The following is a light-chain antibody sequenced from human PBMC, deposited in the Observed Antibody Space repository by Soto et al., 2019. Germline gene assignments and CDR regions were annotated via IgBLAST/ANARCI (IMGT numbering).Light chain of an antibody. CDR3: QQYMSSVT. Sequence: EIVLTQSPGSLSLSPRERATLSCRASQTVDSTFFAWYQKKLGQAPRLLIYGASKRATDIPDRFSGSGSGTDFTLTISRLEPEDFAVYYCQQYMSSVTFGQGTKVEIK. CDR1: QTVDSTF. J-gene: IGKJ1*01. V-gene: IGKV3-20*01. CDR2: GAS.